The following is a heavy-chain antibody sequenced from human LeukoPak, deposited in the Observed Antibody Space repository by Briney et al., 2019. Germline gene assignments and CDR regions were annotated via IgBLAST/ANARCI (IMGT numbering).Heavy chain of an antibody. J-gene: IGHJ5*02. CDR3: ARVLGYGSGSYYNWFDP. CDR1: GYTFTNYA. D-gene: IGHD3-10*01. Sequence: ASVKVSCKASGYTFTNYAISWVRQAPGQGLEWMGWISGYNDNTNYAQKVQGRVTMTTDTSTSTAYMELRSLRSDDTAVYYCARVLGYGSGSYYNWFDPWGQGTLVTVSS. CDR2: ISGYNDNT. V-gene: IGHV1-18*01.